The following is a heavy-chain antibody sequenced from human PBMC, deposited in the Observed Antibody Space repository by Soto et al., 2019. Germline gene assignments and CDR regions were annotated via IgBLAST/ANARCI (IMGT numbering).Heavy chain of an antibody. CDR1: GYRFTSYW. CDR3: ARKDKSGYFNWFDP. J-gene: IGHJ5*02. Sequence: GESLKISCRTSGYRFTSYWIAWVRQMPGKGLEWIGIILPSDSDTRYSPSFQGQVTISADRSTSTVFLQWASLKASDTAVHFCARKDKSGYFNWFDPWGQGTLVTVSS. D-gene: IGHD3-22*01. CDR2: ILPSDSDT. V-gene: IGHV5-51*01.